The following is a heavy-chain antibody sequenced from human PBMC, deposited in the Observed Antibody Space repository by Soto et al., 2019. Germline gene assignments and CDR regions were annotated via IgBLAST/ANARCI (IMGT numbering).Heavy chain of an antibody. Sequence: GGSLRLFCAASGFTFSSYSMNWVRQAPGKGLEWVSSISSSSSYIYYADSVKGRFTISRDNAKNSLYLQMNSLRAEDTAVYYCARGGARFETYGMDVWGQGTTVTVSS. V-gene: IGHV3-21*01. D-gene: IGHD1-26*01. J-gene: IGHJ6*02. CDR2: ISSSSSYI. CDR1: GFTFSSYS. CDR3: ARGGARFETYGMDV.